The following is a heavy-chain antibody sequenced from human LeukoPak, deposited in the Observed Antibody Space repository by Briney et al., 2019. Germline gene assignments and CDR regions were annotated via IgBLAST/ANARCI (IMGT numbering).Heavy chain of an antibody. CDR1: GGSISSGDYY. D-gene: IGHD3-16*01. CDR2: IYYSGST. Sequence: SETLSLTCTVSGGSISSGDYYWSWIRQPPGKGLEWIGYIYYSGSTYYNPSLKSRVTISVDTSKNQFSLKLSSVTAADTAVYYCASLKDWGMGLDYWGLGTLVTVSS. V-gene: IGHV4-30-4*01. J-gene: IGHJ4*02. CDR3: ASLKDWGMGLDY.